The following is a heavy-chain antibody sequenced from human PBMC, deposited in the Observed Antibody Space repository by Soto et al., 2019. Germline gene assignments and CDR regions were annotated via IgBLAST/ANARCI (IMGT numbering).Heavy chain of an antibody. CDR2: ISSSGSTI. CDR1: GFTFSDYY. CDR3: AREFTVTPDY. J-gene: IGHJ4*02. D-gene: IGHD4-4*01. Sequence: GESLKISCAASGFTFSDYYMSWIRQAPGKGLEWVSYISSSGSTIYYADSVKGRFTISRDNAKNSLYLQMNSLRAEDTAVYYCAREFTVTPDYWGQGTLVTVSS. V-gene: IGHV3-11*01.